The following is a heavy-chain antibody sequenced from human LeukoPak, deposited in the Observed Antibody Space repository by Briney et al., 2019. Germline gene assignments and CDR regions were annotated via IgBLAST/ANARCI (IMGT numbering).Heavy chain of an antibody. V-gene: IGHV3-73*01. Sequence: GGSLRLSCAASGFTFSGSAMHWVRQASGKGLEWVGRIRSKANSYATAYAASVKGRFTISRDDSKNTAYLQMNSLKTEDTAVYYCTRSLHGGEPDYYYYMDVWGKGTTVTVSS. D-gene: IGHD3-10*01. J-gene: IGHJ6*03. CDR2: IRSKANSYAT. CDR1: GFTFSGSA. CDR3: TRSLHGGEPDYYYYMDV.